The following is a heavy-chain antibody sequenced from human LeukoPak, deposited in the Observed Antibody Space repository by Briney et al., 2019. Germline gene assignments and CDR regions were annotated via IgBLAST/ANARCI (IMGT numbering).Heavy chain of an antibody. V-gene: IGHV4-30-4*01. D-gene: IGHD6-19*01. CDR2: IYYSGST. CDR1: GGSISSGDYY. CDR3: ARDRLVYYYDGMDV. Sequence: SGTLSLTCTVSGGSISSGDYYWSWMRQPPGKGLEWIGYIYYSGSTYYNPSLKSRVIISVDTSKNQFSLMLGSVTAADTAVYYCARDRLVYYYDGMDVWGQGTTVTVSS. J-gene: IGHJ6*02.